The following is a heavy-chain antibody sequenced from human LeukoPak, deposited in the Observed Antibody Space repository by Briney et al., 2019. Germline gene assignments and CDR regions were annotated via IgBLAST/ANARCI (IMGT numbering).Heavy chain of an antibody. Sequence: GGSLRLSCTASGFTFGDYAMSWVRQAPGKGLEWIGFIRSTASGGTTEYAASVKGRFTISRDDSKNIAYLQMNSLETEDTAVYYCAREPKNCGGDCYVLLDYWGQGTVVTVSS. CDR1: GFTFGDYA. D-gene: IGHD2-21*02. V-gene: IGHV3-49*04. CDR3: AREPKNCGGDCYVLLDY. J-gene: IGHJ4*02. CDR2: IRSTASGGTT.